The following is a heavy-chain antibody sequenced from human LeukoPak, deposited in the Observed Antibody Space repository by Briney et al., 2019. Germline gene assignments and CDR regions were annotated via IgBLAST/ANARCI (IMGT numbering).Heavy chain of an antibody. CDR1: GFTFSSYD. V-gene: IGHV3-13*01. Sequence: PGGSLRLSCAASGFTFSSYDMHWVRQATGKGLEWVSAIGTAGDTYYPGSVKGRFTISRENAKNSLYLQMNSLRAGDTAVYYCARSHSNYYDSSGDWYFDLWGRGTLVTVSS. J-gene: IGHJ2*01. CDR2: IGTAGDT. D-gene: IGHD3-22*01. CDR3: ARSHSNYYDSSGDWYFDL.